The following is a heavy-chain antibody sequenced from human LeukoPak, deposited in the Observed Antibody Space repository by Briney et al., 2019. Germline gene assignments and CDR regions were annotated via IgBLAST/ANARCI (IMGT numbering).Heavy chain of an antibody. V-gene: IGHV3-48*03. Sequence: PGGSLRLSCAASGFTFTNFEMNWVRQAPGKGLEWVSYISYSGSTTSYADSVKGRFTISRDNAKNTLYLEMNSLRAEDTAVYYCASFFLGSWYFDLWGRGTLVTVSS. CDR1: GFTFTNFE. J-gene: IGHJ2*01. D-gene: IGHD7-27*01. CDR2: ISYSGSTT. CDR3: ASFFLGSWYFDL.